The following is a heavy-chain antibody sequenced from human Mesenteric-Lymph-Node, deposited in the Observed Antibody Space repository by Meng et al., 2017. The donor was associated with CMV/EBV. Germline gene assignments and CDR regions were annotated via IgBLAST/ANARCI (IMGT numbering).Heavy chain of an antibody. V-gene: IGHV5-51*01. Sequence: GESLKISCKGSGYSFSSYWIGWVRQMPGKGLEWMGIIYPGDSDTRYSPSFQGQVTISADKSISTAYLQWSSLKASDTAMYYCARHGPAATGEGYYYHYAMDVWGQGTTVTVSS. J-gene: IGHJ6*02. D-gene: IGHD2-2*01. CDR3: ARHGPAATGEGYYYHYAMDV. CDR1: GYSFSSYW. CDR2: IYPGDSDT.